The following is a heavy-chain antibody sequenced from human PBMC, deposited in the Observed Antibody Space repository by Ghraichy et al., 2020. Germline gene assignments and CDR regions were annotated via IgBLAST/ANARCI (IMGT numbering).Heavy chain of an antibody. Sequence: ASVKVSCKASGYTFTGYYMHWVRQAPGQGLEWMGWINPNSGGTNYAQKFQGRVTMTRDTSISTAYMELSRLRSDDTAVYYCATPGGIITGTQKRYYYYYGMDVWGQGTTVTVSS. CDR2: INPNSGGT. V-gene: IGHV1-2*02. CDR3: ATPGGIITGTQKRYYYYYGMDV. D-gene: IGHD1-20*01. CDR1: GYTFTGYY. J-gene: IGHJ6*02.